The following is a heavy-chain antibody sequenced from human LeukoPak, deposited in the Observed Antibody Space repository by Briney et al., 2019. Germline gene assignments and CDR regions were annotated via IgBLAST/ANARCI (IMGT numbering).Heavy chain of an antibody. CDR2: IIPIFGTA. D-gene: IGHD3-9*01. CDR1: GGTFSSYA. J-gene: IGHJ4*02. CDR3: ARAILTGYYGCDY. Sequence: ASVKVSCKASGGTFSSYAISWVRQAPGQGLEWMGGIIPIFGTANYAQKFQGRVAITADESTSTAYMELSSLRSEDTAVYYCARAILTGYYGCDYWGQGTLVTVSS. V-gene: IGHV1-69*13.